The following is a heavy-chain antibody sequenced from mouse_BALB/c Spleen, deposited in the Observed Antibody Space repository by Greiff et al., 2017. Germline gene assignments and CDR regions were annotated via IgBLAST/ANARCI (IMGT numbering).Heavy chain of an antibody. CDR2: ISSGGST. Sequence: EVKLVESGGGLVKPGGSLKLSCAASGFTFSSYAMSWVRQTPEKRLEWVASISSGGSTYYPDSVKGRFTISRDNARNILYLQMSSLRSEDTAMYYCARGPYDYDRFAYWGQGTLVTVSA. CDR1: GFTFSSYA. V-gene: IGHV5-6-5*01. CDR3: ARGPYDYDRFAY. D-gene: IGHD2-4*01. J-gene: IGHJ3*01.